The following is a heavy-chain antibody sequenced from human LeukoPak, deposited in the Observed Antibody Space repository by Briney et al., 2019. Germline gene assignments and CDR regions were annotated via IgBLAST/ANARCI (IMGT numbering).Heavy chain of an antibody. D-gene: IGHD3-16*01. V-gene: IGHV4-59*01. CDR3: ARLRGGYYYYYYMDV. CDR2: IYYSGST. CDR1: GGSISSYY. J-gene: IGHJ6*03. Sequence: PSETLSLTCTVSGGSISSYYWTWIRQPPGKGLEWIGYIYYSGSTNYNPSLKSRVTISVDTSKNQFSLKLSSVTAADTAVYYCARLRGGYYYYYYMDVWDKGTTVTVSS.